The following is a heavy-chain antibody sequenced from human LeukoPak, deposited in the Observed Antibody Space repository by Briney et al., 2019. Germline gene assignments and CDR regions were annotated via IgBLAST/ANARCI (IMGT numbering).Heavy chain of an antibody. D-gene: IGHD3/OR15-3a*01. CDR1: GGSFSGYY. Sequence: SETLSLTCAVYGGSFSGYYWSWIRQPPGKGLEWIGEINHSGSTNYNPSLKSRVTISVDTSKNQFSLKLSSVTAADTAVYYCARHRTYTDYWGQGTLVTVSS. J-gene: IGHJ4*02. V-gene: IGHV4-34*01. CDR2: INHSGST. CDR3: ARHRTYTDY.